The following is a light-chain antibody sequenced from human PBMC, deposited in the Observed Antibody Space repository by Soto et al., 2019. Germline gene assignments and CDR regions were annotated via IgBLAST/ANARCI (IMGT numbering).Light chain of an antibody. CDR3: QQGYTTPT. J-gene: IGKJ1*01. CDR1: QTINTY. CDR2: GTS. Sequence: DIQMTQSPSSLSASVGDRVTITCRASQTINTYLNWYQQKPGKAPALLIYGTSSLQSGTPSRFSGSGSGTHFTLTINSLQPEDFATYYCQQGYTTPTFCQGTKVEIK. V-gene: IGKV1-39*01.